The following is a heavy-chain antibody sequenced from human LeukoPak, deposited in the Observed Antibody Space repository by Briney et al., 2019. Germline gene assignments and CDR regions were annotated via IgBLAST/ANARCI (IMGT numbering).Heavy chain of an antibody. D-gene: IGHD3-3*02. V-gene: IGHV3-23*01. J-gene: IGHJ4*02. CDR2: ISGRNGEA. CDR1: GYPFSNFA. CDR3: AKTDSFILAPGIFDR. Sequence: GGSLRLSCAAPGYPFSNFAIRWVRRSPGKGMEWVSGISGRNGEAYYADSVKGSFPISRENSQSTLSLQMHTLRAEQTDLYLFAKTDSFILAPGIFDRWGEGTQVTDCS.